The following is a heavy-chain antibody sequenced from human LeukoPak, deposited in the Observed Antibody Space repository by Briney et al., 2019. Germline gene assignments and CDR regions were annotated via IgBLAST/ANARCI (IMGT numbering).Heavy chain of an antibody. CDR2: IRSKAYGGTI. V-gene: IGHV3-49*04. CDR3: SCIAVGAKGTDFDY. J-gene: IGHJ4*02. D-gene: IGHD1-26*01. Sequence: GRSLRLSCTASGFTYGDYAMRWVRQAPGKGREGVGFIRSKAYGGTIEYAASVKGRFTISRDDSKTIAYVQMNSLITEDTAVYYCSCIAVGAKGTDFDYWGQGTLVTVSS. CDR1: GFTYGDYA.